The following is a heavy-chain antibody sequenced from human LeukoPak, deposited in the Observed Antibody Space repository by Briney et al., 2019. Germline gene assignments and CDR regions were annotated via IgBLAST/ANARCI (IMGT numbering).Heavy chain of an antibody. CDR1: GYTFTGYY. V-gene: IGHV1-2*04. J-gene: IGHJ4*02. CDR2: INPNSGGT. D-gene: IGHD6-13*01. Sequence: GASVKVSCKASGYTFTGYYMHWMRQAPGQGLEWMGWINPNSGGTNYAQKFQGWVTMTRDTSISTAYMELSRLRSDDTAVYYCARDRGYSSSIDYWGQGTLVTVSS. CDR3: ARDRGYSSSIDY.